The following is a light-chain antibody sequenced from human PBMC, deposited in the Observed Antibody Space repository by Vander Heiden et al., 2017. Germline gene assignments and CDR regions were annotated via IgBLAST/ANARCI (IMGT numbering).Light chain of an antibody. J-gene: IGKJ5*01. CDR3: QQYNNWSLT. CDR1: RSVSSN. V-gene: IGKV3-15*01. Sequence: EIVMTQSPATLSVSPGERATLSCRASRSVSSNLAWYQQKPGQAPRLLIYGASTRATGIPARFSGSGSGTEFTLTISSLQSEDFAVYYCQQYNNWSLTFGQGTRLEIK. CDR2: GAS.